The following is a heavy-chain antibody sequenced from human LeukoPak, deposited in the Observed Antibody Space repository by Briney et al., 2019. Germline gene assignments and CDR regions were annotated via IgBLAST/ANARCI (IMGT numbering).Heavy chain of an antibody. J-gene: IGHJ4*02. Sequence: GGSLRLSCAASGFTFSNFYMNWVRQAPGKGLEWVSSISSGSTSIYYADSVKGRFTISRDNAKNSLYLQINSLRAEDTAVYYCVLTMTSFDYWGQGTLVTVSS. D-gene: IGHD3-3*01. V-gene: IGHV3-48*01. CDR1: GFTFSNFY. CDR2: ISSGSTSI. CDR3: VLTMTSFDY.